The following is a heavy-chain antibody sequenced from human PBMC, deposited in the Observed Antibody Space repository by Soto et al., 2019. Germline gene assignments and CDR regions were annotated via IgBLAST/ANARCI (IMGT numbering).Heavy chain of an antibody. CDR3: AKAIRRYYAPTDY. CDR1: GFTFSSFA. Sequence: XGSLRLSCAASGFTFSSFAMSWVRQAPGKGLEWVSVISDRDGSTYYADSVRGRFTISRDDSKSTLYLQMNSLRGDDTAIYYCAKAIRRYYAPTDYRGQGTQVTVSS. CDR2: ISDRDGST. J-gene: IGHJ4*02. D-gene: IGHD3-22*01. V-gene: IGHV3-23*01.